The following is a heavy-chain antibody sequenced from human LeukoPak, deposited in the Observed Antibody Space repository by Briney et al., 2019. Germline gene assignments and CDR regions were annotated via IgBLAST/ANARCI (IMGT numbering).Heavy chain of an antibody. CDR1: GGSISSSSYY. J-gene: IGHJ3*02. D-gene: IGHD3-22*01. CDR3: ARILPPDYYDSREGAFDI. Sequence: SETLSLTCTVSGGSISSSSYYWGWIRQPPGKGLEWIGSIYYSGSTYYNPSLKSRVTISVDASKNQFSLKLSSVTAADTAVYYCARILPPDYYDSREGAFDIWGQGTMVTVSS. CDR2: IYYSGST. V-gene: IGHV4-39*07.